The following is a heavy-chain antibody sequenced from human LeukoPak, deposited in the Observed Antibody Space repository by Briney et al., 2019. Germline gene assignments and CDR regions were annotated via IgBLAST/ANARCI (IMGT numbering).Heavy chain of an antibody. CDR3: ATQRGSYLWGTDFDY. CDR2: INPNSGDT. D-gene: IGHD3-16*01. CDR1: GYTFTDYY. V-gene: IGHV1-2*02. Sequence: ASVKVSCKASGYTFTDYYMHWVRQAPGQGPEWMGWINPNSGDTKYARKFQGRVTMTRDTSISTAYMELSRLRSDDTAVYYCATQRGSYLWGTDFDYWGQGTLVTVSS. J-gene: IGHJ4*02.